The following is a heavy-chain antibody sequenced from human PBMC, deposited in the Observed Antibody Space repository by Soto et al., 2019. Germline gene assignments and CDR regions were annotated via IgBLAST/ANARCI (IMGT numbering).Heavy chain of an antibody. V-gene: IGHV4-59*01. D-gene: IGHD3-10*01. Sequence: QVQLQESGPGLVKPSETLSLTCTVSGDSISNYYWYWLRQPPGKGLEWIGYVYYSGSTNYNPSLKSRVTMSVDTSKNQFSLKVSSVTAADTAVYYCASGWGLDYWGQGTLVSVSS. CDR2: VYYSGST. CDR1: GDSISNYY. J-gene: IGHJ4*02. CDR3: ASGWGLDY.